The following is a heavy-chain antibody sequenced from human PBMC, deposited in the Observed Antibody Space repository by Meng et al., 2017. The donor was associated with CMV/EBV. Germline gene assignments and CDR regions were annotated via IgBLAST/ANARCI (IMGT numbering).Heavy chain of an antibody. V-gene: IGHV3-74*01. CDR1: GFTFSSYW. CDR3: ARDDTRNLIDY. J-gene: IGHJ4*02. CDR2: INSDGSTT. Sequence: SCSASGFTFSSYWMHRVRQAPGKGLVWVSRINSDGSTTSYADSVKGRFTLSRDNAKNTLYLQMNSLKAEDTAVYYCARDDTRNLIDYWGQGTLVTVSS.